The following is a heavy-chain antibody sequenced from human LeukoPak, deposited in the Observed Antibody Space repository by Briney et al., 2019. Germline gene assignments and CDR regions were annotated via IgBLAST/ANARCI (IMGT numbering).Heavy chain of an antibody. V-gene: IGHV3-64*01. CDR2: ITSNGDST. CDR1: GFNFSIYA. CDR3: ARGWLQLDY. J-gene: IGHJ4*02. Sequence: GGSLRLSCAASGFNFSIYAMHWVRQAPGKGLEYVSGITSNGDSTYYGNSVKGRFTISRDNSKNTLYLQMGSLRPEHMAVYYCARGWLQLDYWGQGTLVTVSS. D-gene: IGHD5-24*01.